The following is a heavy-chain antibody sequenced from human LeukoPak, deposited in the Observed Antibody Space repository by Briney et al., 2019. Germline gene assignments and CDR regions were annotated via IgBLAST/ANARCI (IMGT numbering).Heavy chain of an antibody. V-gene: IGHV4-59*01. J-gene: IGHJ4*02. CDR2: IYYSGST. CDR1: GGSISSYY. CDR3: ARGGEMATPTFDY. Sequence: PSETLSLTCTVSGGSISSYYWSWIRQPPGKGLEWIGYIYYSGSTNYNPSLKSRVTISVDTSKNQFSLKLSSVTAADTAVYYCARGGEMATPTFDYWGQGTLVTVSS. D-gene: IGHD5-24*01.